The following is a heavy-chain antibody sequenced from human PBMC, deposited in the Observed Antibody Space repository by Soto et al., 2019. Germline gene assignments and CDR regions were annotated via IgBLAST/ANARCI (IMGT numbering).Heavy chain of an antibody. CDR2: IWYDGSNK. D-gene: IGHD3-10*01. CDR3: ARDPGIGEAEYYYYYMDV. J-gene: IGHJ6*03. CDR1: GFTFSSYG. Sequence: GGSLRLSCAASGFTFSSYGMHWVRQAPGKGLEWVAVIWYDGSNKYYADSVKGRFTISRDNSKNTLYLQMNSLRAEDTAVYYCARDPGIGEAEYYYYYMDVWGKGTTVTVSS. V-gene: IGHV3-33*01.